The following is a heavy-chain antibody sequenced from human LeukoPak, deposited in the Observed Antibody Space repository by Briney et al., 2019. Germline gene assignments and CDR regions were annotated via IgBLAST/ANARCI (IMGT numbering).Heavy chain of an antibody. V-gene: IGHV1-18*01. CDR3: ARITIFGVVRLVDY. CDR2: ISAYNGNT. Sequence: ASVKVSCKASGYTFTSYGISWVRHAPGQGLEWMGWISAYNGNTNCAQKLQGRVTMTTDTSTSTAYMELKSLRSDDTAVYYCARITIFGVVRLVDYWGQGTLVTVSS. J-gene: IGHJ4*02. CDR1: GYTFTSYG. D-gene: IGHD3-3*01.